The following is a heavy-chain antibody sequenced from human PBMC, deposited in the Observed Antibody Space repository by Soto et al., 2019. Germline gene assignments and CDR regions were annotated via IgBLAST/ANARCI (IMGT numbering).Heavy chain of an antibody. V-gene: IGHV3-23*01. CDR2: ISGSGGST. D-gene: IGHD3-3*01. Sequence: GGPLRLSCAASGFTFSSYAMSWVRQAPGKGLEWVSAISGSGGSTYYADSVKGRFTISRDNSKNTLYLQMNSLRAEDTAVYYCAKDRGGPFWSGYYLHYWGQGTLVTVSS. CDR3: AKDRGGPFWSGYYLHY. CDR1: GFTFSSYA. J-gene: IGHJ4*02.